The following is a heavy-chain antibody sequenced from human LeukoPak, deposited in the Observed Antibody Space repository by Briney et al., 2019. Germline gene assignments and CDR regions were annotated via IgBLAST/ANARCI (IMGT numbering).Heavy chain of an antibody. J-gene: IGHJ3*02. D-gene: IGHD3-22*01. CDR2: IIPIFGTA. V-gene: IGHV1-69*06. CDR1: GYTLTKLS. Sequence: SVKVSCKVSGYTLTKLSMHWVRQAPGQGLEWMGGIIPIFGTANYAQKFQGRVTITADKSTSTAYMELSSLRSEDTAVYYCARVRRNYYYDSSGHVGAFDIWGQGTMVTVSS. CDR3: ARVRRNYYYDSSGHVGAFDI.